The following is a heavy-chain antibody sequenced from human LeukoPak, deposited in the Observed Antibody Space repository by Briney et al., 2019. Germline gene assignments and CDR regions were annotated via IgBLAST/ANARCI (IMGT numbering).Heavy chain of an antibody. J-gene: IGHJ6*03. V-gene: IGHV4-39*01. CDR2: IYYSGST. D-gene: IGHD3-3*01. CDR1: GGSISSSSYY. Sequence: SVTLSLTCTVSGGSISSSSYYWGWIRQPPGKGLEWIGSIYYSGSTYYNPSLKSRVTISVDTSKNQFSLKLSSVTAADTAVYYCARHYDFWSGYSAYMDVWGKGTTVTVSS. CDR3: ARHYDFWSGYSAYMDV.